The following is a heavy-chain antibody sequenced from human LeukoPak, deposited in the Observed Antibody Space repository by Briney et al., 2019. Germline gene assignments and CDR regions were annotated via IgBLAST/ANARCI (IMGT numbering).Heavy chain of an antibody. CDR1: GGSISSHY. Sequence: SETLSLTCTVSGGSISSHYWSWIRQPPGKGLEWIGYIYYSGNTNYNPSLGSRVTMSADTSKNQLSLKLSSVTAADTAVYYCARALTYVAFHYFDYWGQGILVTVSS. V-gene: IGHV4-59*11. J-gene: IGHJ4*02. D-gene: IGHD3-3*02. CDR3: ARALTYVAFHYFDY. CDR2: IYYSGNT.